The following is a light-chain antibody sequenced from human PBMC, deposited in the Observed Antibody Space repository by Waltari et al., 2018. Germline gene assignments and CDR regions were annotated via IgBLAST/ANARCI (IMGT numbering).Light chain of an antibody. CDR2: GAS. Sequence: EIVMTQSPATLSVSPGERATLSCRASQSVSSNLAWYQQKPGQAPRLLIYGASTRATGIPARFSGSGSGTEFTLTISSLQSEDLAVYYCQQYHNWLLYTFGQGTKVEIK. CDR3: QQYHNWLLYT. V-gene: IGKV3-15*01. CDR1: QSVSSN. J-gene: IGKJ2*01.